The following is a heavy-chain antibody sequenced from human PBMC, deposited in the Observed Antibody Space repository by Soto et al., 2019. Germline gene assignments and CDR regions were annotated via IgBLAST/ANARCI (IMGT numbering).Heavy chain of an antibody. D-gene: IGHD7-27*01. CDR2: IYYSGST. Sequence: QLQLQESGPGLVKPSETLSLTCTVSGGSISSSSYYWGWIRQPPGKGLEWIGSIYYSGSTYYNPSLKSRVTISVDTSKNQFSLKLSSVTAADTAVYYCAREELGMHYFDYWGQGTLVTVSS. CDR3: AREELGMHYFDY. V-gene: IGHV4-39*01. J-gene: IGHJ4*02. CDR1: GGSISSSSYY.